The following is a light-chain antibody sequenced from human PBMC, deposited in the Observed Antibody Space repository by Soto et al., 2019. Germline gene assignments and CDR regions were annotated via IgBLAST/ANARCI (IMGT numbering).Light chain of an antibody. Sequence: DVVMTQTPLSLSVAPGQPASISCKSSQGLLHITGETFLFWYLQKPGQSPQLLMYDASTLESGDPARFSVSGSGTEFTLTISSLQPEDFATYHCQEYKTWTFGQGTKVDIK. CDR1: QGLLHITGETF. CDR3: QEYKTWT. V-gene: IGKV2-29*03. CDR2: DAS. J-gene: IGKJ1*01.